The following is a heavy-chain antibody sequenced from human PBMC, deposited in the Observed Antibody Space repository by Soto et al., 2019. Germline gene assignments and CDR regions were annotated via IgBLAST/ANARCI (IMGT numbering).Heavy chain of an antibody. Sequence: QVQLVQSGAEVKKPGSSVKVSCKASGGTFSRNAMSWVRQAPGQGPEWMGGIIPIIGTANYAQKFQGRVTITADESTSTAYMELSSLRSEDTAVYYCARMIAGRPYWGQGTLVTVSS. V-gene: IGHV1-69*12. CDR3: ARMIAGRPY. D-gene: IGHD6-6*01. CDR2: IIPIIGTA. CDR1: GGTFSRNA. J-gene: IGHJ4*02.